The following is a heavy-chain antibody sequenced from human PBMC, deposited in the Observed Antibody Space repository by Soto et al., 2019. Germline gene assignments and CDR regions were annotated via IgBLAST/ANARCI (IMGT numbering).Heavy chain of an antibody. V-gene: IGHV3-7*01. J-gene: IGHJ4*02. CDR3: ARESLGYCSGGSCYYSY. Sequence: GGSLRLSCGASGFAFSSYWMNWVRQAPGKGLEWVANIKQDGSEKYYVDSVKGRFTISRDNAKNSLYLQMNSLRAEDTAVYYCARESLGYCSGGSCYYSYWGQGTLVTVSS. CDR1: GFAFSSYW. CDR2: IKQDGSEK. D-gene: IGHD2-15*01.